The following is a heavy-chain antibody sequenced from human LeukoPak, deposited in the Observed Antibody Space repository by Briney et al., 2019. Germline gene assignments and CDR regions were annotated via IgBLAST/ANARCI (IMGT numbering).Heavy chain of an antibody. CDR3: ARDNPGSSGCFDY. Sequence: TLSLTCTVSGGSISSGGYYWSWIRQHPGKGLEWIGYIYYSGSTYYNPSLKSRVTISVDTSKNQFSLKLSSVTAADTAVYYCARDNPGSSGCFDYWGQGTLVTVSS. CDR1: GGSISSGGYY. J-gene: IGHJ4*02. CDR2: IYYSGST. V-gene: IGHV4-31*03. D-gene: IGHD3-22*01.